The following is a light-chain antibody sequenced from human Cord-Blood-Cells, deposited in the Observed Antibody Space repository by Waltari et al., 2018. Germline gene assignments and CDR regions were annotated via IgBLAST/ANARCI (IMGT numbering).Light chain of an antibody. Sequence: ETVMTQPPATLSVSPAERATLPCRASQSVSSNLAWYQQKPGQAPRLLIYGASTRATGIPARFSGSGSGTEFTLTISSLQSEDFAVYYCQQYKNWPLTFGGGTKVEIK. CDR1: QSVSSN. J-gene: IGKJ4*01. CDR2: GAS. CDR3: QQYKNWPLT. V-gene: IGKV3-15*01.